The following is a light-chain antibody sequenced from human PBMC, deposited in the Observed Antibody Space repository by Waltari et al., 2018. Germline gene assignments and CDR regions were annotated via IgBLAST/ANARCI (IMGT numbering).Light chain of an antibody. CDR1: QSVSSD. CDR2: GAS. J-gene: IGKJ5*01. Sequence: EIVMTQSPATLSVSPGERATLSCRASQSVSSDVAWYQQKPGQAPRLLFYGASTRATGIPARFSGSGSGTDFTLSISSLQSEDFALYYCQQYNNWPKITFGQGTRLEIK. V-gene: IGKV3-15*01. CDR3: QQYNNWPKIT.